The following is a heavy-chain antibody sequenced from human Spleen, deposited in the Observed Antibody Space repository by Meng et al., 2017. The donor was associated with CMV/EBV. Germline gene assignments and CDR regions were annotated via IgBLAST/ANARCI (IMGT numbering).Heavy chain of an antibody. V-gene: IGHV1-2*02. CDR2: INPNSGGT. CDR1: GYTFTGYY. J-gene: IGHJ6*02. D-gene: IGHD2-8*01. Sequence: ASVKVSCKASGYTFTGYYMHWVRQAPGQGLEWMGWINPNSGGTNYAQKFQGRVTTTRDTSISTAYMELSRLRSDDTAVYYCARDSRTNGVPYGLDVWGQGTTVTVSS. CDR3: ARDSRTNGVPYGLDV.